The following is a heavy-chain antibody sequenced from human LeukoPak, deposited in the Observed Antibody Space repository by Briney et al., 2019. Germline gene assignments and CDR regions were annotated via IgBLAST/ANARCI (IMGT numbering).Heavy chain of an antibody. CDR1: RFTFSTYW. V-gene: IGHV3-74*01. CDR3: ARGGNSYGRGVDY. Sequence: GGSLRLSCAASRFTFSTYWMHWVRQAPGKGLVWVSRINTDGSSRSSADSVKGRFTISRDNAKNTLYLQMNSLGAEDTAVYYCARGGNSYGRGVDYWGQGTLVTVSS. CDR2: INTDGSSR. J-gene: IGHJ4*02. D-gene: IGHD5-18*01.